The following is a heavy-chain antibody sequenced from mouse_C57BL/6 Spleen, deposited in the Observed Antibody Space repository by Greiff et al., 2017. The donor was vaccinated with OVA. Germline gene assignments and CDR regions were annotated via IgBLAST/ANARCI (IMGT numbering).Heavy chain of an antibody. Sequence: EVQLQQSGPGLVKPSQSLSLTCSVTGYSITSGYYWNWIRQFPGNKLEWMGYISYDGSNNYNPSLKNRIFSTRDTSKNQFFLKLNAVTTEDTATYYCARIYYGNSDDWGQGTTLTVSS. CDR3: ARIYYGNSDD. CDR1: GYSITSGYY. CDR2: ISYDGSN. D-gene: IGHD2-1*01. V-gene: IGHV3-6*01. J-gene: IGHJ2*01.